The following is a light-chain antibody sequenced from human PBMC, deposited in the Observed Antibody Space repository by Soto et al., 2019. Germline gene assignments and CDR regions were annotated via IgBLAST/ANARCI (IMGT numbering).Light chain of an antibody. CDR1: HDVSRN. J-gene: IGKJ4*01. CDR3: QQYNSMLS. Sequence: DIQMTQSPSSLSASEGDRVTITCQSSHDVSRNLNWFQQKPGEAPQLLIYDASNLERGAPSWFSGSGSGTDFTLTISSLQPEDVATYYCQQYNSMLSFGGGTEVEIK. V-gene: IGKV1-33*01. CDR2: DAS.